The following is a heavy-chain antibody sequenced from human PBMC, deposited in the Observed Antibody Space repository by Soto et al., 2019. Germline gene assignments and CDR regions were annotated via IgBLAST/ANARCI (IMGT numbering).Heavy chain of an antibody. CDR2: IYWNDDK. D-gene: IGHD2-21*02. V-gene: IGHV2-5*01. CDR1: GFSLSTSGVG. J-gene: IGHJ4*02. Sequence: QITLKESGPTLVQPTQTLTLTCTFSGFSLSTSGVGVGWIRQPPGKALEWLALIYWNDDKRYSPSLKSRLTITKDTYKNQGVLTMTNMDPVDTATYYCAQAGGDCYSDWGQGTLVTVSS. CDR3: AQAGGDCYSD.